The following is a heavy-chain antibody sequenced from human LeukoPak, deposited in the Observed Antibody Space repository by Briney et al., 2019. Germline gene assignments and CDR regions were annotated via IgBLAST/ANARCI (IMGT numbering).Heavy chain of an antibody. D-gene: IGHD1-26*01. CDR3: ARVRGSPGWFDP. CDR1: GFTFSTYW. CDR2: IKQDGSET. V-gene: IGHV3-7*01. J-gene: IGHJ5*02. Sequence: PGGSLRLSCAASGFTFSTYWMTWVRQAPGKGLDWVGNIKQDGSETYYADSLKGRFTISRDNAKSALYLQMNSLRAEDTAVYYCARVRGSPGWFDPWGQGTLVTVSS.